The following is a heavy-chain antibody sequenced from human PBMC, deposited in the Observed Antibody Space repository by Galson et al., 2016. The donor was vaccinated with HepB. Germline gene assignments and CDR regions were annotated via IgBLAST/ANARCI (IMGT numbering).Heavy chain of an antibody. V-gene: IGHV3-11*01. CDR3: ARDGTVAPGY. CDR2: ITGSGSAI. CDR1: GFSFSDYY. J-gene: IGHJ1*01. Sequence: SLRLSCAASGFSFSDYYMSWIRQAPGKGLEWISYITGSGSAIYYADSVKGRFTISGDNTKNSLDLQMNSLRVEDTAVYYCARDGTVAPGYWGQGTLVTVSS. D-gene: IGHD6-19*01.